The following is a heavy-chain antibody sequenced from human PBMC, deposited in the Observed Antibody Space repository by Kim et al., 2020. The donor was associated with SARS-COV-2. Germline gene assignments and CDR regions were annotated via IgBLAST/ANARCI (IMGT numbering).Heavy chain of an antibody. CDR2: IRSKAYGGTT. J-gene: IGHJ6*02. CDR3: TRADYGFSNYYYYGMDV. CDR1: GFTVGDYA. Sequence: GGSLRLSCTASGFTVGDYAMSWVRQAPGKGLEWVGFIRSKAYGGTTEYAASVKGRFTISRDDSKSIAYLQMNSLKTEDTAVYYCTRADYGFSNYYYYGMDVWGQGTTVTVSS. V-gene: IGHV3-49*04. D-gene: IGHD4-17*01.